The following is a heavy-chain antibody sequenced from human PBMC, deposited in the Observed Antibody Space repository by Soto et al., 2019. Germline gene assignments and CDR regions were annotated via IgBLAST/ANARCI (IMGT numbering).Heavy chain of an antibody. D-gene: IGHD1-26*01. CDR1: GASIRSNNR. CDR3: ARVYSGSYSDS. Sequence: QVQLQESGPGLVKPSGALSLTCAVSGASIRSNNRWSWVRQPPGKGLEWIGEIFHSGSTNYNPSLKTRVTISVDNSKNPFSLKLSSVTAADTAVYYCARVYSGSYSDSWGQGTLVTVSS. J-gene: IGHJ4*02. V-gene: IGHV4-4*02. CDR2: IFHSGST.